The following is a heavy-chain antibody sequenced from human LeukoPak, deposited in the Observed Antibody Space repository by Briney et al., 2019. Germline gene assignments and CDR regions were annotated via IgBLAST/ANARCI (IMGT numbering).Heavy chain of an antibody. CDR2: IIPILGIA. CDR1: GGTFSSYA. CDR3: ARVDTAMLTFDY. J-gene: IGHJ4*02. Sequence: SVKVSCKASGGTFSSYAISWVRQAPGQGLEWMGRIIPILGIANYAQKFQGRVAITADKSTSTAYMEPSSLRSEDTAVYYCARVDTAMLTFDYWGQGTLVTVSS. V-gene: IGHV1-69*04. D-gene: IGHD5-18*01.